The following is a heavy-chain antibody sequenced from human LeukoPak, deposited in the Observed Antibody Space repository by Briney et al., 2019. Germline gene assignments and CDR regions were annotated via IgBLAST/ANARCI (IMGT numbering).Heavy chain of an antibody. J-gene: IGHJ2*01. Sequence: GESLKISCKGSGYSFTSHWIAWVRQMPGKGLEWMGIILPGNSDTRHSPSFQGQVTISADKSSSTAYMQWSSLKASDTAMYYCARTPDSYDSRGFQYWYFDLWGRGTQVTVSS. CDR2: ILPGNSDT. V-gene: IGHV5-51*01. CDR3: ARTPDSYDSRGFQYWYFDL. D-gene: IGHD3-22*01. CDR1: GYSFTSHW.